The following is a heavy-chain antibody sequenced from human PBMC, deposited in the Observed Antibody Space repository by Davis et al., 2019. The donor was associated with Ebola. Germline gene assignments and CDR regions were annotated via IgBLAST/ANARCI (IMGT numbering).Heavy chain of an antibody. CDR2: ISASGGAT. CDR1: GFLFSSYA. V-gene: IGHV3-23*01. CDR3: AKDLTSYYGSGDFFDY. J-gene: IGHJ4*02. D-gene: IGHD3-10*01. Sequence: GESLKISCAASGFLFSSYAMSWVRQAPGWGLEWVSSISASGGATFYADSVKGRIVMSRDNSNDTLYLRMNNLRVEDTAIYYCAKDLTSYYGSGDFFDYWGQGILVTVSS.